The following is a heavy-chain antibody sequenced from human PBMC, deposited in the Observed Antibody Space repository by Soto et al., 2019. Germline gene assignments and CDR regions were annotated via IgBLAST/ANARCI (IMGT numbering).Heavy chain of an antibody. V-gene: IGHV3-48*03. CDR1: GFLFRNYE. CDR3: AREGAMIVDNNYYGMDV. D-gene: IGHD3-22*01. J-gene: IGHJ6*02. Sequence: EVRLVESGGDLVKSGGSLRLSCVGSGFLFRNYEMNWVRQAPGKGLEWLAHISTTGGHVSESDSVKGRFTISRDNTKHTLYLQMNSLRSEDTAVYYCAREGAMIVDNNYYGMDVWGQGTTVTVSS. CDR2: ISTTGGHV.